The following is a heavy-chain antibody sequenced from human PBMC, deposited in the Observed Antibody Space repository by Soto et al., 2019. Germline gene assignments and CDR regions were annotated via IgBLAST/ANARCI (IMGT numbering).Heavy chain of an antibody. CDR2: IIPIFGTA. J-gene: IGHJ3*02. CDR3: ARDRRFLEWLFPRHDAFDI. V-gene: IGHV1-69*13. CDR1: GGTFSSYA. Sequence: GASVKVSCKASGGTFSSYAISWVRQAPGQGLEWMGGIIPIFGTANYAQKFQGRVTITADESTSTAYMELSSLRSEDTAVYYCARDRRFLEWLFPRHDAFDIWGQGTMVTVSS. D-gene: IGHD3-3*01.